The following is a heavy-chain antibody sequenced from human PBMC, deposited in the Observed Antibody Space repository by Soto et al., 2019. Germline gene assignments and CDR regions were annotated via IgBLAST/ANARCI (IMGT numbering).Heavy chain of an antibody. D-gene: IGHD4-17*01. CDR3: ARVDYGADAFDI. CDR1: GFTFSSYG. J-gene: IGHJ3*02. V-gene: IGHV3-33*01. Sequence: QVQLVESGGGVVQPGRSLRLSCAASGFTFSSYGMHWVRQAPGKGLEWVAVIWYDGSNKYYADSGKGRFTISRDNSKNTLYLQMNSLRAEDTAVYYCARVDYGADAFDIWGQGTMVTVSS. CDR2: IWYDGSNK.